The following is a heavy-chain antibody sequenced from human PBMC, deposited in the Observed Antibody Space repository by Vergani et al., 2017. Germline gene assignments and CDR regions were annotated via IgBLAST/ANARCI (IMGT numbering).Heavy chain of an antibody. J-gene: IGHJ4*02. CDR2: ISYDGSNK. V-gene: IGHV3-30-3*01. Sequence: QVQLVESGGGVVQPGRSLRLSCAASGFTFRSYAMHWVRQAPGTGLEWVAVISYDGSNKYYADSVKGRFTIPRDNSKNTLYLQMNSLRAEDTAVYYCASGAFDYWGQGTLVTVSS. CDR3: ASGAFDY. CDR1: GFTFRSYA. D-gene: IGHD3-16*01.